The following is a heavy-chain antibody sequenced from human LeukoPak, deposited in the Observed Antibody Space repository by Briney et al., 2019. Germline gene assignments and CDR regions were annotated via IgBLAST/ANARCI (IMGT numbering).Heavy chain of an antibody. CDR2: IFYSGST. CDR1: GGSISTSNYY. Sequence: SETLSLTCTVSGGSISTSNYYWGWIRQPPGKGLGWIGNIFYSGSTYYSPSFQGQVSISADKSISIAYLQWSSLKASDTAMYYCARIEYGGNQPHLIFDYWGQGTLVTVSS. J-gene: IGHJ4*02. D-gene: IGHD4-23*01. V-gene: IGHV4-39*07. CDR3: ARIEYGGNQPHLIFDY.